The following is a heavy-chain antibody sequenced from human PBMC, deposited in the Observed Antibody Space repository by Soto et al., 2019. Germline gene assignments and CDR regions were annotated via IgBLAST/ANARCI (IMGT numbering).Heavy chain of an antibody. D-gene: IGHD2-15*01. V-gene: IGHV1-18*01. CDR2: ISAYNGNT. J-gene: IGHJ4*02. CDR3: ARLKGYRSGGSCHGYFDY. Sequence: ASVKVSCKASGYTFTSYGISWVRQAPGQGLEWMGWISAYNGNTNYAQKLQGRVTMTTDTSTSTAYMELRSLRSDDTAVYYCARLKGYRSGGSCHGYFDYWGQGTLVTVSS. CDR1: GYTFTSYG.